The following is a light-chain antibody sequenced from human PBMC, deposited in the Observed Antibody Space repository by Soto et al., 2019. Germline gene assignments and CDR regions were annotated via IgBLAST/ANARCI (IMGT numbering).Light chain of an antibody. Sequence: EIVLTQSPATLPLSPGERASLSCRASQSVSNNYLAWYQQKPGQAPRLLIFGASNRATCIPDRFIGSGSGTDFTLTTSILEPEDVEVYYCQQYGSSCTFGQGNQVDIK. J-gene: IGKJ1*01. V-gene: IGKV3-20*01. CDR2: GAS. CDR1: QSVSNNY. CDR3: QQYGSSCT.